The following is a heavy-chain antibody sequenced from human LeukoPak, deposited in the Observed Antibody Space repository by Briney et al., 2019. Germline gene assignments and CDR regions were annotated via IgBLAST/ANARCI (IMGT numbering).Heavy chain of an antibody. V-gene: IGHV4-59*01. CDR1: GGSITSYY. D-gene: IGHD3-22*01. J-gene: IGHJ4*02. CDR3: ARVGDYYDIDY. CDR2: IYYSGST. Sequence: PSETLSLNCTVFGGSITSYYWSWLRQPPGQGLEGSGYIYYSGSTNYNPSLKSRVTISVDTSKNQFSLKLSSVTAADTAVYYCARVGDYYDIDYWGQGTLVTVSS.